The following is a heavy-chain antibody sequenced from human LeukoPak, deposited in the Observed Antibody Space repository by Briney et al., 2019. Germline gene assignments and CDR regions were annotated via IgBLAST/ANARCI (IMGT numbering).Heavy chain of an antibody. CDR2: ISGSGGVM. D-gene: IGHD3-10*01. Sequence: GGSLRLSCAASGFTFNNYAMNWVRQAPGKGLEWVSSISGSGGVMYYADSVKGRFTISRDNSKSTLYLQMNSLRAEDTAVYYCAKHYGSRSYYSFDIWGQGTMVTVSS. V-gene: IGHV3-23*01. CDR3: AKHYGSRSYYSFDI. CDR1: GFTFNNYA. J-gene: IGHJ3*02.